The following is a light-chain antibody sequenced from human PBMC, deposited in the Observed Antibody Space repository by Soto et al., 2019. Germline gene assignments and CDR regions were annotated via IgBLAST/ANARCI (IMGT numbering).Light chain of an antibody. CDR2: DVS. V-gene: IGLV2-14*01. CDR3: SSYTSSSTLDVV. J-gene: IGLJ2*01. CDR1: SSDVGGYNY. Sequence: QSVLTQPASVSGSPGQSITISCTGTSSDVGGYNYVSWYQQHPGKAPKLMIYDVSNRPSGVSNRFSGSKSGNTAFLTISGLQAEDEADYYCSSYTSSSTLDVVFGGGTKLTVL.